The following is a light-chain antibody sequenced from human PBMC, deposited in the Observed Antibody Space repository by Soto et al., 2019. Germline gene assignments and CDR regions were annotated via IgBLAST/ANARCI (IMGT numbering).Light chain of an antibody. CDR1: QSVSSN. CDR2: GAS. J-gene: IGKJ1*01. V-gene: IGKV3-15*01. Sequence: EIVMTQSPSTLSISPFEIATLSCSSSQSVSSNLAWYQQKPGQAPRLLIYGASTRATGIPARFSGSGSGTEFTLTISSLQSEDFAVYYCQQYNKWPETFGQGTKVDIK. CDR3: QQYNKWPET.